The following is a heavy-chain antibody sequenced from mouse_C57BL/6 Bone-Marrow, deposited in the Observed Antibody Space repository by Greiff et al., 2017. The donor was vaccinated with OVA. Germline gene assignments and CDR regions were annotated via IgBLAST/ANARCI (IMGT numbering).Heavy chain of an antibody. CDR1: VFTFNPYA. D-gene: IGHD1-1*01. Sequence: EVQLVESGGGLVQPKGSLKLSCAASVFTFNPYAMHWVRQAPGKGLEWVALLRSKSSTYATYYADSVKDRFTISRDDSQSMLYLQMNNLKTEDTAMYYCVRDSYYGMDAMDYWGQGTSVTVSS. CDR3: VRDSYYGMDAMDY. J-gene: IGHJ4*01. CDR2: LRSKSSTYAT. V-gene: IGHV10-3*02.